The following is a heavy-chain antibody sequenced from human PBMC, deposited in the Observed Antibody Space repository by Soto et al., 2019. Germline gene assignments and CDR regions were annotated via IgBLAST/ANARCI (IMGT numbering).Heavy chain of an antibody. CDR2: ISYDGSNK. D-gene: IGHD6-13*01. CDR1: GFTFSSYA. Sequence: GGSLRLSCAASGFTFSSYAMHWVRQAPGKGLEWVAVISYDGSNKYYADSVKGRSTISRDNSKNTLYLQMNSLRAEDTAVYYCARGFPIPRIARPPFEPGGMDVWGQGTTVTVSS. J-gene: IGHJ6*02. CDR3: ARGFPIPRIARPPFEPGGMDV. V-gene: IGHV3-30-3*01.